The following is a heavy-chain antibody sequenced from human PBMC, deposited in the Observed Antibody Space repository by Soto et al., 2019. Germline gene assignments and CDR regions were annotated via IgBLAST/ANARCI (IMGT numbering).Heavy chain of an antibody. CDR1: GGSIRSSGYY. CDR3: ARHDDSGSFINGFDI. CDR2: VRYSGST. D-gene: IGHD1-26*01. Sequence: QLQLQESGPGLVKPSETLSLTCTVSGGSIRSSGYYWGWVRQSPEKGLEWIGSVRYSGSTYYHPSLKSRVTISLDESKNQFSLKLSSVTAADTAVYYCARHDDSGSFINGFDIWGQGTMVTVS. V-gene: IGHV4-39*01. J-gene: IGHJ3*02.